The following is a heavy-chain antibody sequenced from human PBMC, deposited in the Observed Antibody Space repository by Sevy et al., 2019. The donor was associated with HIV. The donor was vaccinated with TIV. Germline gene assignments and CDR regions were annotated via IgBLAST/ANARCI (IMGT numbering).Heavy chain of an antibody. V-gene: IGHV3-21*04. J-gene: IGHJ4*02. CDR2: ISSSSSYT. D-gene: IGHD2-15*01. CDR3: AGGHARYCSGGSCYHIDY. CDR1: GFTFSSYS. Sequence: GGSLRLSCAASGFTFSSYSMNWVRQPPGKGLEWVSSISSSSSYTYYAASVKGRFTISRDNAKNSLYLQMNSLMAEDTAVDYCAGGHARYCSGGSCYHIDYWGQGTLVTVSS.